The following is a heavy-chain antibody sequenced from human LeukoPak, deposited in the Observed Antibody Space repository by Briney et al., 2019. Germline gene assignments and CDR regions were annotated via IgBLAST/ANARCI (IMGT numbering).Heavy chain of an antibody. J-gene: IGHJ4*02. D-gene: IGHD6-6*01. CDR1: GGSISSGGYY. CDR2: IYHSGST. Sequence: PSQTLSLTCTVSGGSISSGGYYWSWIRQPPGKGLEWIGYIYHSGSTYYNPSLKSRVTISVDRSKNQFSLKLSSVTAADTAVYYCARDGSSSRSFDYWGRGTLVTVSS. CDR3: ARDGSSSRSFDY. V-gene: IGHV4-30-2*01.